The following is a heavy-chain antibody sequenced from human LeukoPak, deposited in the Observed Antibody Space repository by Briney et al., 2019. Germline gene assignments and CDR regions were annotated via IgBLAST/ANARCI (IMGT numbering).Heavy chain of an antibody. CDR3: ARSSGYYYYFDY. CDR2: INHSGST. V-gene: IGHV4-34*01. CDR1: GGSISPYY. D-gene: IGHD3-22*01. Sequence: SETLSLTCTVSGGSISPYYWSWIRQPPGKGLEWIGEINHSGSTNYNPSLKSRVTISVDTSKNQFSLKLSSVTAADTAVYYCARSSGYYYYFDYWGQGTLVTVSS. J-gene: IGHJ4*02.